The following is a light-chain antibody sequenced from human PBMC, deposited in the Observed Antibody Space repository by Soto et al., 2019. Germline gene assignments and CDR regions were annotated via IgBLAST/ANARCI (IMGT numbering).Light chain of an antibody. CDR3: TSYTTSSIYV. V-gene: IGLV2-14*03. J-gene: IGLJ1*01. CDR2: DVS. CDR1: NSDVGGYNY. Sequence: QSVLTQPASVSGSPGQSITISCTGTNSDVGGYNYVSWYQQYPGKAPKLIIYDVSNRPSGVSNRFSGSKSGNTASLTISGLQAEDEADYYCTSYTTSSIYVFGTGTKLTVL.